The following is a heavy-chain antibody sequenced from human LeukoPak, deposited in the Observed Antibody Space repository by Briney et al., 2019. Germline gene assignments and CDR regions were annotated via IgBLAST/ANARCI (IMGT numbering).Heavy chain of an antibody. CDR1: GYSISSSNW. J-gene: IGHJ3*02. D-gene: IGHD3-10*01. CDR2: IYYSGST. V-gene: IGHV4-28*01. CDR3: ARRGMIRAFDI. Sequence: SETLSLTCAVSGYSISSSNWWGWIRQPPGKGLEWIGYIYYSGSTNYNPSLKSRVTISVDTSKNQFSLKLSSVTAADTAVYYCARRGMIRAFDIWGQGTMVTVSS.